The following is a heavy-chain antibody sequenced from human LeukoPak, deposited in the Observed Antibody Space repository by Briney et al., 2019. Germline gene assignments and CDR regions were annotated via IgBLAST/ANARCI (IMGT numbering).Heavy chain of an antibody. CDR2: IYHSGST. V-gene: IGHV4-4*02. CDR3: ARDFKVRGVDNNWFDP. CDR1: GGSISSSNW. J-gene: IGHJ5*02. D-gene: IGHD3-10*01. Sequence: PSETLSLTCAVSGGSISSSNWWSWVRQPPGKGLEWIGEIYHSGSTNYNPSLKSRVTISVDKSKNQFSLKLSSVTAADTAVYYCARDFKVRGVDNNWFDPWGQGTLVTVSS.